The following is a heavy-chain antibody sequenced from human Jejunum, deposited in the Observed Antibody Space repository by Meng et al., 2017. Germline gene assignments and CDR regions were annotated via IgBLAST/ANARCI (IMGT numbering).Heavy chain of an antibody. CDR1: AGSISTTAYY. J-gene: IGHJ2*01. Sequence: SETLSLTCTVSAGSISTTAYYCGWVRQPPGKGIEWIGSIYHSGSTYHNSSLASRVTHSVDTSKNQFSLRLTSVTAADTDVYDCARDSKTFYYDSSGTWYFDLWGRGSLVTVSS. CDR3: ARDSKTFYYDSSGTWYFDL. D-gene: IGHD3-22*01. V-gene: IGHV4-39*07. CDR2: IYHSGST.